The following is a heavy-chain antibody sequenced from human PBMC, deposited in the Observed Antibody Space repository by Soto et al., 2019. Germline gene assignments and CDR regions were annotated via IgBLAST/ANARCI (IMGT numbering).Heavy chain of an antibody. J-gene: IGHJ3*02. Sequence: GGSLRLSCLASVMTFTTNAITWVRQPPGKGPEWVASITGGGTTHYAASARGRFTISRDNSKNTMYLQMNSLRAEDTAVYYCAKDGDDSRPPDAYDMWGQGTMVTVSS. CDR1: VMTFTTNA. D-gene: IGHD3-22*01. CDR2: ITGGGTT. V-gene: IGHV3-23*01. CDR3: AKDGDDSRPPDAYDM.